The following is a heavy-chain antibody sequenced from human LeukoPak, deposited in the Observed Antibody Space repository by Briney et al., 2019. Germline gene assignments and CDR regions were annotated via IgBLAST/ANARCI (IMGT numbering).Heavy chain of an antibody. J-gene: IGHJ4*02. CDR1: GYTFTSYG. Sequence: GASVKVSCKASGYTFTSYGISWVRQAPGQGLEWMGWISAYNGNTNYAQELQGRVTMTTDTSTSTAYMELRSLRSDDTAVYYCARDLGAGAATIFFDYWGQGTLVTGSS. CDR2: ISAYNGNT. V-gene: IGHV1-18*01. D-gene: IGHD5-24*01. CDR3: ARDLGAGAATIFFDY.